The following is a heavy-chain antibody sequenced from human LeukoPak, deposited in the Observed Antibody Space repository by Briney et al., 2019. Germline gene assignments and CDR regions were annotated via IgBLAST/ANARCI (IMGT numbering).Heavy chain of an antibody. CDR2: ISSSSSYI. CDR3: ARVSSFCSSTSCYIFDY. CDR1: GFTFSSYS. Sequence: PGGSLRLSCAASGFTFSSYSMNWVRQAPGKGLEWVSSISSSSSYIYYADSVKGRLTISRDNAKNSLYLQMNSLRAEDTAVYYCARVSSFCSSTSCYIFDYWGQGTLVTVSS. J-gene: IGHJ4*02. D-gene: IGHD2-2*02. V-gene: IGHV3-21*01.